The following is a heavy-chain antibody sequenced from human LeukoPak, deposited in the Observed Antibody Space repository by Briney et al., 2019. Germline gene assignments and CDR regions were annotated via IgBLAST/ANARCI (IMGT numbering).Heavy chain of an antibody. V-gene: IGHV3-23*01. CDR1: GFTFTNYA. Sequence: GGSLRLSCAASGFTFTNYAMSWVRQAPGKGLECVSPISVNGNTTYYADSVKGRFTISRDNSKNTLYLQMNSLRAEDTAIYYCAKTAVKWELRDAFDIWGQGTMVTVSS. CDR2: ISVNGNTT. D-gene: IGHD1-26*01. J-gene: IGHJ3*02. CDR3: AKTAVKWELRDAFDI.